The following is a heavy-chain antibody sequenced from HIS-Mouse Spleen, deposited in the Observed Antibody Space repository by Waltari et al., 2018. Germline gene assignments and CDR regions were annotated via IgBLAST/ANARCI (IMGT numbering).Heavy chain of an antibody. CDR3: ARHVTTMVRGVIDY. CDR2: IYYSGRP. J-gene: IGHJ4*02. V-gene: IGHV4-39*01. CDR1: GGSISSSSYY. D-gene: IGHD3-10*01. Sequence: QLQLQEPGPGLVKPSETLSLTCTVSGGSISSSSYYWGWIRQPPGKGLGWVGSIYYSGRPTDNPYLKRRITISVDTSKNQFSLKLSSVTAADTAVYYCARHVTTMVRGVIDYWGQGTLVTVSS.